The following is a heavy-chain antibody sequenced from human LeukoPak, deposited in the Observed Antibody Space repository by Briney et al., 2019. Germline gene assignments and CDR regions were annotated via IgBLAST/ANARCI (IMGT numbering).Heavy chain of an antibody. D-gene: IGHD6-19*01. CDR2: IYYSGST. CDR1: GGSISSYY. J-gene: IGHJ4*02. Sequence: SETLSLTCTVSGGSISSYYWSWIRQPPGKGLEWIGYIYYSGSTNYNPSLKSRVTISVDTSKNQFSLKLSSVTAAGTAVYYCARVGSDRQWLVPDYWGQGTLVTVSS. CDR3: ARVGSDRQWLVPDY. V-gene: IGHV4-59*01.